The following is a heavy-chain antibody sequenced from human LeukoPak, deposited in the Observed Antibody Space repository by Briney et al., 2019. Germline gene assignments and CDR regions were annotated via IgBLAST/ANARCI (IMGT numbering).Heavy chain of an antibody. D-gene: IGHD6-19*01. J-gene: IGHJ5*02. CDR3: ARGGEGPWMAGTLDNWFDP. V-gene: IGHV1-2*02. CDR2: INPNSGGT. Sequence: ASVKVSCKASGYTFTGYYMHWVRQAPGQGLEWMGCINPNSGGTNYAQKFQGRVTMTRDTSISTAYMELSRLRSDDTAVYYCARGGEGPWMAGTLDNWFDPWGQGTLVTVSS. CDR1: GYTFTGYY.